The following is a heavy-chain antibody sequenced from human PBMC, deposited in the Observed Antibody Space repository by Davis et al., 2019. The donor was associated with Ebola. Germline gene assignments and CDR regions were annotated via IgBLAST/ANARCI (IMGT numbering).Heavy chain of an antibody. CDR3: AREVSWFGELSGYYGMDV. CDR2: IKQDGSEK. J-gene: IGHJ6*02. Sequence: GESLKISCAASGFTFSSYWMSWVRQAPGKGLEWVANIKQDGSEKYYVDSVKGRFTISRDNAKNSLYLQMNSLRAEDTAVYYCAREVSWFGELSGYYGMDVWGQGTTVTVSS. CDR1: GFTFSSYW. D-gene: IGHD3-10*01. V-gene: IGHV3-7*01.